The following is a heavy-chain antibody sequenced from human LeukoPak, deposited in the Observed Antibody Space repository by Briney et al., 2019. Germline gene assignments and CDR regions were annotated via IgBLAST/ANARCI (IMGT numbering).Heavy chain of an antibody. CDR1: GGSISSGGYY. V-gene: IGHV4-61*02. CDR3: ARTYCDSTTCYRFDY. CDR2: IQTSGST. Sequence: SQTLSLTCTVSGGSISSGGYYWNWIRQPAGKGLEWIGRIQTSGSTNYNPSLNSRVTISVDTSENQFSLELRSVTAADAAVYYCARTYCDSTTCYRFDYWGQGTLVTVSS. J-gene: IGHJ4*02. D-gene: IGHD2-2*01.